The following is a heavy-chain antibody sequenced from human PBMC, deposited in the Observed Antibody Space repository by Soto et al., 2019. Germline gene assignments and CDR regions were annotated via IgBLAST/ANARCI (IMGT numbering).Heavy chain of an antibody. CDR3: ARRRYCGGDCYSGLFDY. D-gene: IGHD2-21*02. V-gene: IGHV4-31*03. CDR2: IYYSGST. J-gene: IGHJ4*02. CDR1: GGSISSGGYY. Sequence: TLSLTCTVSGGSISSGGYYWSWIRQHPGEGLEWIGYIYYSGSTYYNPSLKSRVTISVDTSKNQFSLKLSSVTAADTAVYYCARRRYCGGDCYSGLFDYWGQGTLVTVSS.